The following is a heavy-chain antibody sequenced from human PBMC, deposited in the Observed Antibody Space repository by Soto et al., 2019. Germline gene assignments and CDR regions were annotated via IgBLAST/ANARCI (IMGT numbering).Heavy chain of an antibody. D-gene: IGHD3-10*01. CDR2: INHSGST. J-gene: IGHJ4*02. CDR1: GGTFSGFY. V-gene: IGHV4-34*01. Sequence: QVQLQQRGAGLLKPSETLSLTCAVDGGTFSGFYWTWIRQSPGKGLEWIGEINHSGSTNYNPSLENRVTISVDTSKNQFSLTLRSVTAADTAVYYCSRGLYSYGSGSFLAFGYWGQGTLVTVSS. CDR3: SRGLYSYGSGSFLAFGY.